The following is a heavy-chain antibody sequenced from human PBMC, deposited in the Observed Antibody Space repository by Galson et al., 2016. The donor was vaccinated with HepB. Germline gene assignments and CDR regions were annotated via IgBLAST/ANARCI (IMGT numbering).Heavy chain of an antibody. D-gene: IGHD3-10*01. V-gene: IGHV3-23*01. CDR1: GFTFSRYA. Sequence: SLRLSCAASGFTFSRYAMSWVRQAPGKGLEWVSTISGNGGSTYYADSVKGRFTISPDNSKNTLYLQMNGLRADDTAVYYCAKIIMVQGGFYFYGMNVWGQGTTVTVSS. J-gene: IGHJ6*02. CDR3: AKIIMVQGGFYFYGMNV. CDR2: ISGNGGST.